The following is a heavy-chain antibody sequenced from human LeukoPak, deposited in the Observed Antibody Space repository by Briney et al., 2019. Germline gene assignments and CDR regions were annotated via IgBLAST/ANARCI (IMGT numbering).Heavy chain of an antibody. D-gene: IGHD5-18*01. CDR2: IIPIFGTA. Sequence: GSSVKVSCKASGGTFSSYAISWVRQAPGQGLEWMGGIIPIFGTANYAQKFQGRVTITTDESTSTAYMELSSLSSEDTAVYYCATENGETAMVRYYFDYGGKGPLATVPS. CDR3: ATENGETAMVRYYFDY. CDR1: GGTFSSYA. V-gene: IGHV1-69*05. J-gene: IGHJ4*02.